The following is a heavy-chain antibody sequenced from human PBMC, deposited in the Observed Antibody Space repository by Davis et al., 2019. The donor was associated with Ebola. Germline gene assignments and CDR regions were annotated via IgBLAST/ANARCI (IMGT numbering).Heavy chain of an antibody. D-gene: IGHD6-6*01. Sequence: GESLKISCKGSGYSFTSYYIGWVRQIPGKGLEWMGIIYPGDSHAIYSPSFQGQVIISADTSITSAYLQWSSLKASDTALYYCARHQRGISSGFDYWSQGTLVSVSS. CDR2: IYPGDSHA. J-gene: IGHJ4*02. CDR1: GYSFTSYY. CDR3: ARHQRGISSGFDY. V-gene: IGHV5-51*01.